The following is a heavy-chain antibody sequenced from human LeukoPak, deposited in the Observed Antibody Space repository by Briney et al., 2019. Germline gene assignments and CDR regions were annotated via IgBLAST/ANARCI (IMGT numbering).Heavy chain of an antibody. CDR3: ARDPEPEDIVVVVAANDY. Sequence: GASVKVSCKASGYTFTSYYMHWVRQAPGQGLEWMGIINPSGGSTSYAQKFQGRVTITADESTSTAYMELRSLRSDDTAVYYCARDPEPEDIVVVVAANDYWGQGTLVTVSS. V-gene: IGHV1-46*01. D-gene: IGHD2-15*01. CDR2: INPSGGST. CDR1: GYTFTSYY. J-gene: IGHJ4*02.